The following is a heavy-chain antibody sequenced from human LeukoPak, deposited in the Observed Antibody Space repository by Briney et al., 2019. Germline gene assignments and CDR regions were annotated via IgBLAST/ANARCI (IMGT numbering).Heavy chain of an antibody. V-gene: IGHV4-39*01. Sequence: WVRQPPGKGLEWIGNIYYSGSTFYNPSLKSRVTISVDTSQEQFSLKLSSVTAADTAVYYCAREGWGYNDGRGSFDYWGQGTLITVSS. J-gene: IGHJ4*02. CDR2: IYYSGST. CDR3: AREGWGYNDGRGSFDY. D-gene: IGHD3-22*01.